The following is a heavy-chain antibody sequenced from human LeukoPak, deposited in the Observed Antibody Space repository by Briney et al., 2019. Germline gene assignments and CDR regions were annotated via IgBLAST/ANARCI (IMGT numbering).Heavy chain of an antibody. V-gene: IGHV4-59*02. CDR1: GGSASSYY. J-gene: IGHJ4*02. CDR3: AREGSSSGSKDFDY. Sequence: PSETLSLTCSVSGGSASSYYWSWIRQSPGKGLEWIGYIHNSGRTNYNPSLKSRVTISVDTSKNQFSLKLTSVTAADTAVYYCAREGSSSGSKDFDYWGQGTLVTVSS. D-gene: IGHD1-26*01. CDR2: IHNSGRT.